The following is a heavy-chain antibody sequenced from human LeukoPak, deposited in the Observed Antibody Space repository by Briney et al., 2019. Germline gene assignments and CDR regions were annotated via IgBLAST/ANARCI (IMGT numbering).Heavy chain of an antibody. V-gene: IGHV4-59*01. J-gene: IGHJ5*02. CDR2: IYYSGST. CDR3: VTGRYSYGWYDD. Sequence: SETLSLTCTVSGGSISSYYWSWIRQPPGKGLEWIGYIYYSGSTNYNPSLKRRDTISVDTSKNQFSLKLSSVTAADTAVYYCVTGRYSYGWYDDWGQGTLVTVSS. CDR1: GGSISSYY. D-gene: IGHD5-12*01.